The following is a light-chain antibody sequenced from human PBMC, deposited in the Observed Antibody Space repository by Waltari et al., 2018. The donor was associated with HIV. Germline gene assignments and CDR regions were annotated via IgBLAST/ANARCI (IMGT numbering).Light chain of an antibody. CDR3: QQYDNLPLT. CDR1: QDISNY. Sequence: DIQMTQSPSSLSASVGDRVTITCQASQDISNYLNWDQQKQGTAPKLLIYDASNLETGVPARFSGSGSGTDFTFTISSLQPEDIATYYCQQYDNLPLTFGGGTKVEIK. CDR2: DAS. J-gene: IGKJ4*01. V-gene: IGKV1-33*01.